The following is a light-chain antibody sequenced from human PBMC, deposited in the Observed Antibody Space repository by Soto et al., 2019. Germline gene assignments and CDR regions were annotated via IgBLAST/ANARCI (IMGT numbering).Light chain of an antibody. CDR1: NIGRKS. V-gene: IGLV3-21*02. Sequence: SYELTQPPSVSVAPGQTARIPCGGDNIGRKSVHWYQQRPGQAPLLVVYDDSDRPSGIPERISGSNSGNTATLTISRVEAGDEADYYCQVWDRASDQAVFGGGTKLTVL. CDR2: DDS. CDR3: QVWDRASDQAV. J-gene: IGLJ2*01.